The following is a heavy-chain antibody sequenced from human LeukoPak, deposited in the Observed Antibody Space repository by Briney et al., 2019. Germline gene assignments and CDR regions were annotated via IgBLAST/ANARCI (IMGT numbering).Heavy chain of an antibody. CDR3: AKNGIVGAITLYYFDY. Sequence: PGGSLRLSCAASGFTFSSYAMSWVRQAPGKGLEWVSAISGSGGSTYYADSVKGRFTISRDNSKNTLYLQMNSLRAEDTAVYYGAKNGIVGAITLYYFDYWGQGTLVTVSS. D-gene: IGHD1-26*01. J-gene: IGHJ4*02. V-gene: IGHV3-23*01. CDR2: ISGSGGST. CDR1: GFTFSSYA.